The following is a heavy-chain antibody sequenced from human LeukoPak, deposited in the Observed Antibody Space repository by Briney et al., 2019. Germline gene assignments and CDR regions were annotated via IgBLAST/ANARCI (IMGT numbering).Heavy chain of an antibody. CDR3: AKDMGCSSTSCLIDY. V-gene: IGHV3-43*02. D-gene: IGHD2-2*01. CDR2: ISGDGGST. J-gene: IGHJ4*02. CDR1: GFTFDDYA. Sequence: PGGSLRLSCAASGFTFDDYAMHWVRQAPGKGLEWVSLISGDGGSTYYADSAKGRFTISRDNSKNSLYLQMNSLRTEDTALYYCAKDMGCSSTSCLIDYWGQGTLVTVSS.